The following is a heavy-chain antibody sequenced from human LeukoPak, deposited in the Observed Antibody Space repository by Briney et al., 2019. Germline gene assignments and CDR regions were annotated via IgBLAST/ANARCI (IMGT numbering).Heavy chain of an antibody. CDR3: ARGKADYYDSSGYPDY. V-gene: IGHV5-51*01. J-gene: IGHJ4*02. D-gene: IGHD3-22*01. Sequence: GESLKISCKGSGYSFTSYWIGWVRQMPGKGLEWMGIIYPGDSDTRYSPSFQGQVTISADKSISTAYLQWSSLKASDTAMYYCARGKADYYDSSGYPDYWGKGPLVTVSS. CDR2: IYPGDSDT. CDR1: GYSFTSYW.